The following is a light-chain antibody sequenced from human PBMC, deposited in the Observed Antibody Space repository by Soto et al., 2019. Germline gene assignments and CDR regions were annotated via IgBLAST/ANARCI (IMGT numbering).Light chain of an antibody. V-gene: IGKV3-15*01. CDR1: QSISSSY. Sequence: EIVMTQSPATLSVSPGERATLSCRASQSISSSYLAWYQQKPGQAPMLLIYGASTRATGIPARFSGSGSGTEFTLTISSLQSEDFAVYYCQQYNNWPPLTFGGGTKVEIK. CDR2: GAS. CDR3: QQYNNWPPLT. J-gene: IGKJ4*01.